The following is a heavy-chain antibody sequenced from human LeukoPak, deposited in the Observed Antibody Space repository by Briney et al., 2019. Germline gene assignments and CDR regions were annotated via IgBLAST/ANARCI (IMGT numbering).Heavy chain of an antibody. CDR2: IYTGGST. J-gene: IGHJ6*02. CDR3: VRGPTRVFFHYGMDV. CDR1: GFIVSNNN. D-gene: IGHD2/OR15-2a*01. Sequence: GGSLRLSCAASGFIVSNNNMSWVRQAPGKGLEWVSVIYTGGSTDYADSVKGRFTISRDNSKNTLYLQMNSLRAEDTAVYYCVRGPTRVFFHYGMDVWGQGTTVTVSS. V-gene: IGHV3-53*01.